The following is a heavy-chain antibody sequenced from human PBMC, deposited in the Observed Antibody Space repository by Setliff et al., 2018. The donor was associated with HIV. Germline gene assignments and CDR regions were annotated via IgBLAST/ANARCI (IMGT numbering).Heavy chain of an antibody. CDR2: IFHSGDT. V-gene: IGHV4-31*03. CDR1: GGSISSGGFY. CDR3: ATRPRIAARPFDY. D-gene: IGHD6-6*01. Sequence: PSETLSLTCTVTGGSISSGGFYWTWIRQHPEKALEWIGYIFHSGDTYYNPSLKSRISMSVDTSKNQFSLELTSLTAADTAVYYCATRPRIAARPFDYWGQGMLVTVSS. J-gene: IGHJ4*02.